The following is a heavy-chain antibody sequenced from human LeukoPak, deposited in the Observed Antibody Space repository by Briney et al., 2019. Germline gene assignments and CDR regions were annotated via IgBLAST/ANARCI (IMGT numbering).Heavy chain of an antibody. V-gene: IGHV4-59*01. CDR1: GGSISSYY. Sequence: PSETLSLTCTVSGGSISSYYWSWIRQPPGKGLEWIGCIYYSGSTNYNPSLKSRVTISVDTSKNQFSLKLSSVTAADTAVYYCARDSTVTDIWYFDLWGRGTLVTVSS. J-gene: IGHJ2*01. CDR2: IYYSGST. CDR3: ARDSTVTDIWYFDL. D-gene: IGHD4-17*01.